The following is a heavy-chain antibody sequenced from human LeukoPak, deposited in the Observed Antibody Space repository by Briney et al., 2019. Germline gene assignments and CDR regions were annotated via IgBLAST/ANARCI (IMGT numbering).Heavy chain of an antibody. CDR3: ARGLATAAAY. Sequence: GGSLRLSCTVSGFTFDDYAMHWARHTPGKGLEWLVNINEDGNEKYYVDSVKGRFTISRDNAKNSVYLQMNRLRGEDTAVYYCARGLATAAAYWGQGTLVTVSS. CDR1: GFTFDDYA. D-gene: IGHD6-13*01. V-gene: IGHV3-7*01. CDR2: INEDGNEK. J-gene: IGHJ4*02.